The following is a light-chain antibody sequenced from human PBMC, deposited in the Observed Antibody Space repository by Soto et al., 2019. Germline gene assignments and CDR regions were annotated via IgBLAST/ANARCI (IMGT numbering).Light chain of an antibody. Sequence: DIPLTQSPSFLSASVGDRVTITCQASQGISSYLAWYQQKPGKAPKLLIYAASTLQSGVPSRFSGSGSGTEFLLTISILQPEDFPTVSCQPLNRHQVTFGKGKRQEI. V-gene: IGKV1-9*01. J-gene: IGKJ5*01. CDR3: QPLNRHQVT. CDR1: QGISSY. CDR2: AAS.